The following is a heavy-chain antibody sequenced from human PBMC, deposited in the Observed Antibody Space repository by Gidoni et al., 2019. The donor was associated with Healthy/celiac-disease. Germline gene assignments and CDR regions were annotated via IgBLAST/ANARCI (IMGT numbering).Heavy chain of an antibody. CDR2: ICYDDSIK. D-gene: IGHD3-22*01. CDR3: ARDGYSHDSSGYYSPAFDY. J-gene: IGHJ4*02. V-gene: IGHV3-33*01. CDR1: GFTFSGYD. Sequence: QVQLVESGGGVVQPGRSLRLSCAASGFTFSGYDMHWVRQAPGKGLEWVAVICYDDSIKYYTDSVKGRFTISRDNSKNTLYLQMNSLRAEDTAVYYCARDGYSHDSSGYYSPAFDYWGQGTLVTVSS.